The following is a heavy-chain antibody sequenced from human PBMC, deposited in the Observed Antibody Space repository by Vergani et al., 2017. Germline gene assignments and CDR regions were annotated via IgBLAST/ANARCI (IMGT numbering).Heavy chain of an antibody. V-gene: IGHV3-43*02. J-gene: IGHJ5*02. Sequence: VQLVESGGGVVQPGRSLRLSCAASGFTFSSYAMHWVRQAPGKGLEWVSLISGDGGSTYYADSVKGRFTISRDNSKNSLYLQMNSLRTEDTALYYCAKELYSSSWYEGYNWFDPWGQGTLVTVSS. D-gene: IGHD6-13*01. CDR1: GFTFSSYA. CDR2: ISGDGGST. CDR3: AKELYSSSWYEGYNWFDP.